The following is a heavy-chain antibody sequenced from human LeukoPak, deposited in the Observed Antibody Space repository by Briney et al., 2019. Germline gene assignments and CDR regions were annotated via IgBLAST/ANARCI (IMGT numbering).Heavy chain of an antibody. V-gene: IGHV1-18*01. CDR2: INTYNGNT. CDR3: ARDLVDGVGAPGAY. D-gene: IGHD1-26*01. CDR1: GYTFTNYG. Sequence: GASVKGSCKASGYTFTNYGITWMRQAPGQGLEWMGWINTYNGNTNYAQKVQGSVTITTDTSTSTAYMELRSLRSDDTAVFYCARDLVDGVGAPGAYWGQGALVTVSS. J-gene: IGHJ4*02.